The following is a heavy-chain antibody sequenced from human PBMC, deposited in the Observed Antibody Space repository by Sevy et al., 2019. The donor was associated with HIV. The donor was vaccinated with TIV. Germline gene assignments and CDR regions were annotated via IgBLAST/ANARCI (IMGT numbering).Heavy chain of an antibody. D-gene: IGHD5-12*01. CDR2: ISSSSSTI. CDR1: GFTFSSYS. Sequence: GGSLRLSCAASGFTFSSYSMNWVRQAPGKGLEWVSYISSSSSTIYYEDSVKGRFTIPRDNAKNALYRQMNSLRAEETAVYYCARGMGGYSGYDLPYDYGDYGGFDPWGQGTLVTVSS. V-gene: IGHV3-48*01. J-gene: IGHJ5*02. CDR3: ARGMGGYSGYDLPYDYGDYGGFDP.